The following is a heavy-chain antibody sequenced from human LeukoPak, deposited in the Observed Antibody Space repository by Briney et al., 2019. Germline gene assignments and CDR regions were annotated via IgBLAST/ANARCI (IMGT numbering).Heavy chain of an antibody. D-gene: IGHD2-21*02. Sequence: GGSLRLSCAASGFTFSDYYMSWIRQAPGKGLEWVSYISSSGSTIYYADSVKGRFTISRDNAKNSLYLQMNSLRAEDTAVYYCASGYCGGDCYSNDYGMDVWGQGTTVTVSS. V-gene: IGHV3-11*01. J-gene: IGHJ6*02. CDR3: ASGYCGGDCYSNDYGMDV. CDR2: ISSSGSTI. CDR1: GFTFSDYY.